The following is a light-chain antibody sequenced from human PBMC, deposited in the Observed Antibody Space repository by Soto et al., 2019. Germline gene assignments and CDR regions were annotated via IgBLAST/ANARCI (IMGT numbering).Light chain of an antibody. Sequence: DIVLTQSPATLSLSPGERATLSCRASQSVSRDFAWYQQKPCQAPRLLLYDASNRATGIPARFSGSGSGTDFTLTINSLQPEDFAVYYCQHRHNFGPGTKVDFK. J-gene: IGKJ3*01. CDR3: QHRHN. V-gene: IGKV3-11*01. CDR1: QSVSRD. CDR2: DAS.